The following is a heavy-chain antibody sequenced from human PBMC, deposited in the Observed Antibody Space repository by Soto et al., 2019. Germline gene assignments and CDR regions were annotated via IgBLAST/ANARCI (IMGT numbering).Heavy chain of an antibody. V-gene: IGHV4-30-2*01. D-gene: IGHD2-15*01. Sequence: QLQLQASGSGLLEPSQTLSLTCAVSGASISSSGYSWNWIRQAPGRGLEWIGSFLYTGTSSYDPSLKSRVTISADESKNQFSLQLNSVTAADTAVYHCARVVGLPDCAGCCPPDYWWQGTLVTVS. CDR3: ARVVGLPDCAGCCPPDY. CDR2: FLYTGTS. J-gene: IGHJ4*02. CDR1: GASISSSGYS.